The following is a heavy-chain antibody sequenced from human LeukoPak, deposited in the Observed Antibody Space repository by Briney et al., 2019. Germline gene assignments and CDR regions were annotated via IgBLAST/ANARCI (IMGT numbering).Heavy chain of an antibody. CDR3: ARDLGYDILTGYLHRNWFDP. Sequence: ASVKLSCKASVYTLTTYGISWVREAPGQGLEWLGWLSASNGETNYAQNLHGRVTMTTDTSTSTAYMELRSLRSYDTAVYYCARDLGYDILTGYLHRNWFDPWGQGTLVTVSS. CDR2: LSASNGET. D-gene: IGHD3-9*01. J-gene: IGHJ5*02. V-gene: IGHV1-18*01. CDR1: VYTLTTYG.